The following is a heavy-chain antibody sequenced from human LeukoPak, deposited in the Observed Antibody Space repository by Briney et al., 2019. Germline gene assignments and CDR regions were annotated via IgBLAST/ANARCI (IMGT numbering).Heavy chain of an antibody. V-gene: IGHV4-59*01. J-gene: IGHJ4*02. D-gene: IGHD1-1*01. CDR3: ARMMAPTGTVSSDY. CDR2: IHYTGLT. CDR1: GGSIGSYY. Sequence: SETLSLTCTVSGGSIGSYYWSWIRQPPGKGLEWIGYIHYTGLTNYNPSLKSRVTISLDTSKNQISLKLNSVTAADTAVYYCARMMAPTGTVSSDYWGQGTLVTVSS.